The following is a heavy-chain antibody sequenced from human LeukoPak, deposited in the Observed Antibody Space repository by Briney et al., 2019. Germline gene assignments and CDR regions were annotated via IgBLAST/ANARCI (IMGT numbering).Heavy chain of an antibody. J-gene: IGHJ1*01. Sequence: SETLSLTCTVSGGSISSYYWSWIWQPPGKGLEWMGYIYYSGSTNYNPSLKSRVTISVDTSKNQFSLKLSSVTAADTAVYYCARDEYPSSGWYRYFQHWGQGTLVTVSS. V-gene: IGHV4-59*01. CDR3: ARDEYPSSGWYRYFQH. D-gene: IGHD6-19*01. CDR1: GGSISSYY. CDR2: IYYSGST.